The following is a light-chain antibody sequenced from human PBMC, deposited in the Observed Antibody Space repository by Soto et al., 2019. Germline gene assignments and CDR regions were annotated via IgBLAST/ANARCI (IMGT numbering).Light chain of an antibody. CDR1: QTSSRW. V-gene: IGKV1-5*03. J-gene: IGKJ1*01. Sequence: DRQMTQSPSTLSASVGGRVTFTCRASQTSSRWLAWYQQKPGKAPKLLIYKAATLKSGVPSRFSGSGSGTEFTLTISSLQPDDFATYYCQHYNSYSEAFCQGTKV. CDR3: QHYNSYSEA. CDR2: KAA.